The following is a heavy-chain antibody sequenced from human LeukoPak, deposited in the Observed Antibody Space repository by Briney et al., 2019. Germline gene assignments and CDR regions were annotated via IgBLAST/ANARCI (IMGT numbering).Heavy chain of an antibody. Sequence: GGSLRLSCAASGFTVSSNYMSWVRQAPGKGLEWVSVIYSGGSTYYADSVKGRFTISRDNSKNTLYLQMNSLRAEDTAVYYCASGDDYDNYFDYWGQGTLVTVSS. CDR2: IYSGGST. D-gene: IGHD3-9*01. J-gene: IGHJ4*02. CDR1: GFTVSSNY. V-gene: IGHV3-66*02. CDR3: ASGDDYDNYFDY.